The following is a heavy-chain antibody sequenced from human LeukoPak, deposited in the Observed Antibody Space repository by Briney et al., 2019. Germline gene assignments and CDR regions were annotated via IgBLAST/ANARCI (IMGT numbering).Heavy chain of an antibody. CDR1: GYTFTSYD. J-gene: IGHJ6*02. Sequence: ASMKVSCKASGYTFTSYDINWVRQATGQGLEWMGWMNPNSGNTGYAQKFQGRVTMTRNTSISTAYMELSSLRSEDTAVYYCARGGHSSSWRFSYYYGMDVWGQGTTVTVSS. CDR3: ARGGHSSSWRFSYYYGMDV. D-gene: IGHD6-13*01. CDR2: MNPNSGNT. V-gene: IGHV1-8*01.